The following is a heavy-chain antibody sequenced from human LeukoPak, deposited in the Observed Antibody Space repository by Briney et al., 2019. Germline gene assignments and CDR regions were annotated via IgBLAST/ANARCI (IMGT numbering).Heavy chain of an antibody. CDR1: GFTFSDYY. V-gene: IGHV3-11*01. CDR3: ARIAAAGIINN. CDR2: ISSSGSTI. Sequence: GGSLRLSCAASGFTFSDYYMSWIRQAPGKGLEWVSYISSSGSTIYYADPVKGRFTISRDNAKNSLYLQMNSLRAEDTAVYYCARIAAAGIINNWGQGTLVTVSS. J-gene: IGHJ4*02. D-gene: IGHD6-13*01.